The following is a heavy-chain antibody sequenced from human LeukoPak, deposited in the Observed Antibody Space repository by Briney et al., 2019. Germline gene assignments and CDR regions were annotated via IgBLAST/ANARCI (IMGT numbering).Heavy chain of an antibody. Sequence: GGSLRLSCAASGFTFSSYSMNWVRQAPGKGLEWVAVIWYDGSNKYYADSVKGRFTISRDNSKNTLYLQMNSLRAEDTAVYYCARGPRLIVGATFDYWGQGTLVTVSS. V-gene: IGHV3-33*08. CDR2: IWYDGSNK. CDR1: GFTFSSYS. CDR3: ARGPRLIVGATFDY. D-gene: IGHD1-26*01. J-gene: IGHJ4*02.